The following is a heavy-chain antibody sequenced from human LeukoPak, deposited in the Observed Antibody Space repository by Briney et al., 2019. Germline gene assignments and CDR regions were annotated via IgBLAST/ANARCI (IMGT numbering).Heavy chain of an antibody. J-gene: IGHJ4*02. V-gene: IGHV4-59*01. CDR2: IYYSGST. Sequence: PSETLSLTCTVSGGSISSYYWSWIRQPPGKGLEWIGYIYYSGSTNYNPSLKSRVTISVDTPKNQFSLKLSSVTAADTAVYYCARAPRGSSGYFDYWGQGTLVTVSS. CDR1: GGSISSYY. D-gene: IGHD3-22*01. CDR3: ARAPRGSSGYFDY.